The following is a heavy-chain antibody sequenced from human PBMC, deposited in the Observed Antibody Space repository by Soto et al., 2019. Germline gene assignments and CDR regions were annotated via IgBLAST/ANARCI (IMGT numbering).Heavy chain of an antibody. CDR3: ARGDHSGDEYCDL. CDR2: IMPIFGTA. Sequence: QVQLVQSGAEVKKPGSSVKVSCKASGGTFSSYAISWVRQAPGQGLEWMGGIMPIFGTANYAEKLQGRVTITADESTSMVYMDVSSLRSEDTAVYYCARGDHSGDEYCDLGGRGTLVTGSS. D-gene: IGHD2-15*01. J-gene: IGHJ2*01. CDR1: GGTFSSYA. V-gene: IGHV1-69*01.